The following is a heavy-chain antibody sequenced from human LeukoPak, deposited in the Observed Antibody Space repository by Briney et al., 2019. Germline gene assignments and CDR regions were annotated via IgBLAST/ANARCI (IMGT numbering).Heavy chain of an antibody. CDR1: GYTFTSYG. Sequence: GASVKVSCKASGYTFTSYGISWVRQAPGQGLELMGWISAYNGNTNYAQKLQGRVTMTTDTSTSTAYMELRSLRSDDTAVYYCARDPVTGTTPSPNHGMDVWGQGTTVSVSS. D-gene: IGHD1-20*01. CDR3: ARDPVTGTTPSPNHGMDV. J-gene: IGHJ6*02. CDR2: ISAYNGNT. V-gene: IGHV1-18*01.